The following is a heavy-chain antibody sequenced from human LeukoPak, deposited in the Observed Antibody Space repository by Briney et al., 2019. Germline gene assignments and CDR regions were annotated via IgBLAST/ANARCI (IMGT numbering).Heavy chain of an antibody. J-gene: IGHJ5*02. CDR3: ARTYYYDSREGFDP. CDR1: GYTFTSYD. Sequence: ASVKVSCKASGYTFTSYDINWVRQATGQGLEWMGWMNPNSGNTGYARKFQGRVTMTRNTSISTAYMELSSLRSEDTAVYYCARTYYYDSREGFDPWGQGTLVTVSS. D-gene: IGHD3-22*01. CDR2: MNPNSGNT. V-gene: IGHV1-8*01.